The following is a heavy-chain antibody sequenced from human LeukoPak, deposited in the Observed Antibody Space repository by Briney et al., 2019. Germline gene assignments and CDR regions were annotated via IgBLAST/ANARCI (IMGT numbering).Heavy chain of an antibody. CDR2: IYYSGST. V-gene: IGHV4-59*01. D-gene: IGHD3-10*01. CDR1: GGSISPYY. Sequence: SETLSLTCTVPGGSISPYYWSWIRQTPGKGLEWIGYIYYSGSTNYNPSLKSRVTISVDASKNQFSLKLTSVTAADTAIYYCARGPPGGQFDPWGQGTLVTVSS. CDR3: ARGPPGGQFDP. J-gene: IGHJ5*02.